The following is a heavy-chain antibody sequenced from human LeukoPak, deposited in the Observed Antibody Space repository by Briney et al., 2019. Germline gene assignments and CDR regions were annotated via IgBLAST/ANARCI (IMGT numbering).Heavy chain of an antibody. CDR2: ISSSSSYI. CDR3: ARDAGAVLRFLEWLKNDAFDI. Sequence: GGSLRLSCAASGFTFSSYEMNWVRQAPGKGLEWVSYISSSSSYIYYADSVKGRFTISRDNAKNSLYLQMNSLRAEDTAVYYCARDAGAVLRFLEWLKNDAFDIWGQGTMVTVSS. CDR1: GFTFSSYE. D-gene: IGHD3-3*01. J-gene: IGHJ3*02. V-gene: IGHV3-21*05.